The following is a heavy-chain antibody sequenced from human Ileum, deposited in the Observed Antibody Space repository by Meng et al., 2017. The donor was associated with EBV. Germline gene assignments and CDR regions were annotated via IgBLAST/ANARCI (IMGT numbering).Heavy chain of an antibody. D-gene: IGHD1-14*01. J-gene: IGHJ5*02. CDR3: AGRNNWFDP. V-gene: IGHV3-11*01. Sequence: QIQLVESGGGLVKPGGSLRLSCAASGFTFSDYSLSWIRQAPGKGLQVIASIGLSADAIYYADSVKGRFTISRDNANNSLYLQMNNLRVDETAVHYCAGRNNWFDPWGQGTLVTVSS. CDR2: IGLSADAI. CDR1: GFTFSDYS.